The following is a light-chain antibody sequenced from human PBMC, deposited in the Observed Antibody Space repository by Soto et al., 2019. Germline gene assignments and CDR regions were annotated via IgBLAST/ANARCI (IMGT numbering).Light chain of an antibody. CDR2: GAS. CDR1: QRVDSTF. J-gene: IGKJ2*03. Sequence: VLTQSPGTLSLSPGERATLSCRASQRVDSTFLAWYQHKAGQAPRLLIYGASSRATGVPDRFNGGGSGTDFILTISGLAPEDFAVYYCQHYGDSSYSFGQ. CDR3: QHYGDSSYS. V-gene: IGKV3-20*01.